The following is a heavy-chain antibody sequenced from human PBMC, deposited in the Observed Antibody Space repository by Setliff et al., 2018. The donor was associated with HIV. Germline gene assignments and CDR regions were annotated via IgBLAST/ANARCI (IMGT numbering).Heavy chain of an antibody. CDR1: GFSISSRYY. J-gene: IGHJ6*03. CDR2: IYHTGSS. D-gene: IGHD2-8*02. CDR3: ARVSSTYWYSIFRNYYYHMDV. Sequence: SETLSLTCDVSGFSISSRYYWGWIRQSPGKGLEWIGNIYHTGSSYYNPSLNDRATISLDTSKNQFSLKLNSVTAADTAVYYCARVSSTYWYSIFRNYYYHMDVWGQGTMVTVSS. V-gene: IGHV4-38-2*01.